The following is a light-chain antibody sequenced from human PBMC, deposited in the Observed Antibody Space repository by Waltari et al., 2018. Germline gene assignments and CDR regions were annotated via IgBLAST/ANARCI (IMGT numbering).Light chain of an antibody. CDR3: AAWDDSLSGPV. CDR1: SSHIGSNY. J-gene: IGLJ2*01. Sequence: QSVVTQPPSASGTPGQRVTISCSGSSSHIGSNYVYWFQQLPGTAPKLLIYRHTQRPSGVPDRFSGSKSGTSASLAISGLRSEDEADYYCAAWDDSLSGPVFGGGTKLTVL. V-gene: IGLV1-47*01. CDR2: RHT.